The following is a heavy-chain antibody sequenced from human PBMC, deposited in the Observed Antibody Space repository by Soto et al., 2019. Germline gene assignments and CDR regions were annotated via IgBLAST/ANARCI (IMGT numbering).Heavy chain of an antibody. CDR2: ISWNSGSI. V-gene: IGHV3-9*01. D-gene: IGHD3-10*01. J-gene: IGHJ2*01. CDR1: GFTFDDYA. Sequence: EVQLVESGGGLVQPGRSLRLSCAASGFTFDDYAMHWVRQAPGKGLEWVSGISWNSGSIGYADSVKGRFTISRDNAKNSLYLQMNSLRAEVTALYYCAKDKSPDAYGLFDLWGRGTLVTVSS. CDR3: AKDKSPDAYGLFDL.